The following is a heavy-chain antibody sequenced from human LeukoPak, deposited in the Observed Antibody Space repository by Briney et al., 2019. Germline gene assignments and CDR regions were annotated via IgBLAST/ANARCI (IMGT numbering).Heavy chain of an antibody. Sequence: KSSQTLSLTCTVSGGSISSGSYYWSWIRQPAGKGLEWIGRIYTSGSTNYNPSLKSRVTISVDTSKNQFSLKLSSVTAADTAVYYCARDLGYDAFDVWGQGTMVTVPS. CDR2: IYTSGST. CDR3: ARDLGYDAFDV. J-gene: IGHJ3*01. CDR1: GGSISSGSYY. V-gene: IGHV4-61*02. D-gene: IGHD7-27*01.